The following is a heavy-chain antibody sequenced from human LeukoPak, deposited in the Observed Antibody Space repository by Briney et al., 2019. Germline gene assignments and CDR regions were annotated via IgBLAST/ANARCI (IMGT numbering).Heavy chain of an antibody. CDR3: ARSMVRGAVFDY. V-gene: IGHV4-39*01. J-gene: IGHJ4*02. D-gene: IGHD3-10*01. CDR1: GGSISSSSYY. Sequence: PSETLSLTCTVSGGSISSSSYYWGWIRQPPGKGLEWIGSIYYSGSTYYNPSLKSRVTISVDTSKNQFSLKLSSVTAADTAVYYCARSMVRGAVFDYWGQGTLVTVSS. CDR2: IYYSGST.